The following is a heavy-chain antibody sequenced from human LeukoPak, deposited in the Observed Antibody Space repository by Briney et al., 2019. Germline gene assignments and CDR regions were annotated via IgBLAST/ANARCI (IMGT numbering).Heavy chain of an antibody. CDR3: ARDRDYCTSSSCYSYFFSGMDV. Sequence: GGSLRLSCAASGFTFSSYAMTWVRQAPGKGLEWVSTIISGVNTYYTDSVKGRFTISRDNSKNTLYLQMNRLRAEDTAVFYCARDRDYCTSSSCYSYFFSGMDVWGQGTTVTVSS. J-gene: IGHJ6*02. CDR2: IISGVNT. V-gene: IGHV3-23*01. D-gene: IGHD2-2*01. CDR1: GFTFSSYA.